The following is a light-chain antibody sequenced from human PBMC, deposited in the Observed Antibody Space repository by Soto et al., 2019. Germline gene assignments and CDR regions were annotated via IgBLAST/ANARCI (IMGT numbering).Light chain of an antibody. Sequence: EIVMTQSPATLSVSPGERATLSCRASQSVSSNLAWYQQKPGQAPRLLIYGASTRATGIPARFSGSGSGTEFTLTISRLQSEDFAVYYCQQYHNWPPSLTFGGGTKVEIK. CDR2: GAS. V-gene: IGKV3-15*01. J-gene: IGKJ4*01. CDR3: QQYHNWPPSLT. CDR1: QSVSSN.